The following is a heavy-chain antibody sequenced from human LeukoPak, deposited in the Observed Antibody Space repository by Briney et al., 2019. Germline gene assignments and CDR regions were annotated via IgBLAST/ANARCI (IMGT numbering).Heavy chain of an antibody. CDR2: IYTSGST. J-gene: IGHJ6*03. CDR1: GGSISSGSYY. CDR3: VRESGDSSGWYPSHYYYYYMDV. V-gene: IGHV4-61*02. Sequence: SETLSLTCTVSGGSISSGSYYWSWIRQPAGKGLEWIGRIYTSGSTNYNPSLKSRVTISVDTSKNQFSLKLSSVTAADTAVYYCVRESGDSSGWYPSHYYYYYMDVWGKGTTVTVSS. D-gene: IGHD6-19*01.